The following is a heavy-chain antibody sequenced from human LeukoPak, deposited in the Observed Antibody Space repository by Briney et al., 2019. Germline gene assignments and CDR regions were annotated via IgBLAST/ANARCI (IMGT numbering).Heavy chain of an antibody. J-gene: IGHJ3*02. CDR3: ATYWRYFDWLLSDI. CDR2: IKQDGSEN. D-gene: IGHD3-9*01. V-gene: IGHV3-7*05. Sequence: PGGSLRLPCEASGLTFGDYWMTWVRQAPGKGLECVANIKQDGSENHYVDSVKGRFTISRDNAKNSLSLQMNSLRAEDTAVYYCATYWRYFDWLLSDIWGLGTMVTVSS. CDR1: GLTFGDYW.